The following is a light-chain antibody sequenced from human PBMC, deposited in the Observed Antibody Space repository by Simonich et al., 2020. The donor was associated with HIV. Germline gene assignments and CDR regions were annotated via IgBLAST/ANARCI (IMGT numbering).Light chain of an antibody. CDR3: YSATDNNVV. Sequence: SYALPQPSSVSVSPGQTARITCSGNVMGKKYARWFQPKPRQAPVLIIYKDSERPSGIPEQFSGSSSGTKVTLTISGAQVEDEADYYCYSATDNNVVFGGGTKLTVL. J-gene: IGLJ2*01. CDR1: VMGKKY. CDR2: KDS. V-gene: IGLV3-27*01.